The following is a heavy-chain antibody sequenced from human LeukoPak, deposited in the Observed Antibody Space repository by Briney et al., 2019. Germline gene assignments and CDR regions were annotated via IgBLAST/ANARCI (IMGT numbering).Heavy chain of an antibody. CDR2: IYYSGST. D-gene: IGHD2-2*01. V-gene: IGHV4-31*03. CDR1: GGSISSGGYY. Sequence: TLFLTCTVSGGSISSGGYYWSWIRQHPGKGLEWIGYIYYSGSTYYNPSLKSRVTISVDTSKNQFSLKLSSVTAADTAVYYCARTSTPGGWFDPWGQGTLVTVSS. CDR3: ARTSTPGGWFDP. J-gene: IGHJ5*02.